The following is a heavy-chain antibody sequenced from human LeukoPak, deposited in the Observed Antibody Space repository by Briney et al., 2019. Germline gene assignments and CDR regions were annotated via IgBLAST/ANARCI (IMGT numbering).Heavy chain of an antibody. J-gene: IGHJ6*03. CDR1: GYTFTNNW. CDR2: ISPTGGST. V-gene: IGHV1-46*01. CDR3: ARGGAVGTTYYYYMDV. D-gene: IGHD1-14*01. Sequence: ASVKVSCKAFGYTFTNNWMHWVRQAPGQGPEWMGLISPTGGSTAYAQKFQGRVTLTRDMSTSTDYLELSSLRSEDTAVYYCARGGAVGTTYYYYMDVWGKGTTVTVSS.